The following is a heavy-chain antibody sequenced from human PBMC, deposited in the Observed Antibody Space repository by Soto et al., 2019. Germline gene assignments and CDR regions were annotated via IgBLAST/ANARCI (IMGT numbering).Heavy chain of an antibody. CDR2: ISYDGIST. Sequence: PGGSLRLSCAASGFTFNTYGMHWVRQAPGKGLEWVAAISYDGISTYYVDSVKGRFTISRDNSKNTLYVQMNSLRAEDTALYYCARSPQPTRGIHWYFDFWGRGVLVTVSS. CDR1: GFTFNTYG. CDR3: ARSPQPTRGIHWYFDF. J-gene: IGHJ2*01. V-gene: IGHV3-30*03. D-gene: IGHD1-26*01.